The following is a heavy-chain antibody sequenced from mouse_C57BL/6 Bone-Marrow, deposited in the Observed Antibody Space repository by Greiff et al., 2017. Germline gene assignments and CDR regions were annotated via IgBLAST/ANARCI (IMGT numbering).Heavy chain of an antibody. CDR1: GFTFSSYA. V-gene: IGHV5-4*03. Sequence: EVKLVESGGGLVKPGGSLKLSCAASGFTFSSYAMSWVRQTPEKRLEWVATISDGGSYTYYPDNVKGRFTISRDNAKNNLYLQMSHLKSEDTAMYYCARGYGSSYDAMDDWGQGATVTASS. D-gene: IGHD1-1*01. J-gene: IGHJ4*01. CDR2: ISDGGSYT. CDR3: ARGYGSSYDAMDD.